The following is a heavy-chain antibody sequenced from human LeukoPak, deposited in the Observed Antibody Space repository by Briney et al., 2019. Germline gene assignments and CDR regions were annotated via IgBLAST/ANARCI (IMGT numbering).Heavy chain of an antibody. Sequence: ASVKVSCKASGYTFTGYYMHWVRQAPGQGLEWMGWINPNSGGTNYAQKFQGRVTMTRGTSISTAYMELSRLRSDDTAVYYCAREGPNYYYGMDVWGQGTTVTVSS. CDR1: GYTFTGYY. V-gene: IGHV1-2*02. CDR3: AREGPNYYYGMDV. J-gene: IGHJ6*02. CDR2: INPNSGGT.